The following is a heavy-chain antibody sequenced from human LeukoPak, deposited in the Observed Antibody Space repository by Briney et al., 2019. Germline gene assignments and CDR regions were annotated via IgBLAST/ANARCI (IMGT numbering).Heavy chain of an antibody. CDR1: GFTFSSYG. V-gene: IGHV3-30*02. D-gene: IGHD3-22*01. J-gene: IGHJ4*02. CDR2: IRYDGSNK. CDR3: AKTMSPYYYDSSGF. Sequence: GGSLRLSCAASGFTFSSYGMHWFRQAPGKGLEWVAFIRYDGSNKYYADSVKGRFTIYRDNSKNTLYLQMNSLRTEDTAVYYCAKTMSPYYYDSSGFWGQGTLVTVSS.